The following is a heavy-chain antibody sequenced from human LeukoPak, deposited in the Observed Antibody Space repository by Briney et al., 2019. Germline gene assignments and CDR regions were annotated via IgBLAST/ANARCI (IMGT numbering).Heavy chain of an antibody. V-gene: IGHV3-23*01. D-gene: IGHD2-2*01. CDR3: AKSMQYQLLRSADY. CDR1: GFTFSNYA. CDR2: ISASGGST. Sequence: GGSLRLSCAASGFTFSNYAMSWVRQAPGKGLEWVSTISASGGSTYYADSVEGRFTISRDNSKNTLYLQMNSLRAEDTAVYYCAKSMQYQLLRSADYWGQGTLVTVSS. J-gene: IGHJ4*02.